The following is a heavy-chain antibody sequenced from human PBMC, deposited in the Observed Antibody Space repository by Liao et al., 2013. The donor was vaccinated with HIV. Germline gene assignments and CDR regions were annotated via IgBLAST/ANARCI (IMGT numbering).Heavy chain of an antibody. Sequence: QVQLQESGPGLVKPSETLSLTCTVSGGSISSYYWSWIRQPPGKGLEWIGYIYYSGSTNYNPSLKSRVTISVDTSKNQFSLKLSSVTAADTAVYYCARHGPEYAYYYMDVWGQRDYGHRLL. CDR2: IYYSGST. CDR1: GGSISSYY. CDR3: ARHGPEYAYYYMDV. J-gene: IGHJ6*01. V-gene: IGHV4-59*01. D-gene: IGHD2/OR15-2a*01.